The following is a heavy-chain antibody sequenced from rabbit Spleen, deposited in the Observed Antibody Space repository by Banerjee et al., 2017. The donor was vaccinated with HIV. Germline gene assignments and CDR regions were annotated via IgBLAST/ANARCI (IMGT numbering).Heavy chain of an antibody. D-gene: IGHD6-1*01. CDR2: IYAGSSGST. CDR3: ARAPYAGIAVYGYAQNL. V-gene: IGHV1S45*01. J-gene: IGHJ4*01. CDR1: GFSFSSSYW. Sequence: EESGGDLVKPEGSLTLTCTASGFSFSSSYWICWVRQAPGKGLEWIACIYAGSSGSTYYASWAKGRFTISKTSSTTMTLRMTSLSAADTATYFCARAPYAGIAVYGYAQNLWGPGTLVTVS.